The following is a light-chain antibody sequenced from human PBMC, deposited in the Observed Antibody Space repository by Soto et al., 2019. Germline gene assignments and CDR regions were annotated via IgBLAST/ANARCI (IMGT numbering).Light chain of an antibody. J-gene: IGKJ2*01. V-gene: IGKV3-11*01. CDR3: QQRSNWTPT. CDR1: QSVSSY. Sequence: EIVLTQSPATLSLSPGERATLSCRASQSVSSYLAWYQHKPGQAPRLLIYDASNRATGIPARFSGSGSGTDFTLTITSPEPEAFAVYYCQQRSNWTPTFGPGTKLEIK. CDR2: DAS.